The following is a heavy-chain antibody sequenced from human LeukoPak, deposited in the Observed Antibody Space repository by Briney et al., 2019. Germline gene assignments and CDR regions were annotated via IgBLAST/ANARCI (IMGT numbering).Heavy chain of an antibody. J-gene: IGHJ5*02. D-gene: IGHD3-22*01. V-gene: IGHV4-59*12. CDR2: IYYSGTT. CDR3: ARGHRGDYYDSSGYYSWFDP. Sequence: SETLSLTCTVSGGSISSYQWSWIRQPPGKGLEWIGYIYYSGTTNYNPSLKSRVTISVDKSKNQFSLKLSSVTAADTAVYYCARGHRGDYYDSSGYYSWFDPWGQRTLVTVSS. CDR1: GGSISSYQ.